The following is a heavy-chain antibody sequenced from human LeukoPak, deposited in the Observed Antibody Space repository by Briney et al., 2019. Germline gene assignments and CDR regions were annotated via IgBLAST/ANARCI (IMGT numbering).Heavy chain of an antibody. J-gene: IGHJ4*02. CDR3: ARGEQEMATMSIDY. CDR2: ISSLGSTI. Sequence: PGGSLRLSCAASGFTFSSYAMNWVRQAPGKGLEWVSYISSLGSTIYYADSVKGRFTISRDNAKNSLYLQMNRLRAEDTAVYYCARGEQEMATMSIDYWGQGTLVTLSS. D-gene: IGHD5-24*01. CDR1: GFTFSSYA. V-gene: IGHV3-48*01.